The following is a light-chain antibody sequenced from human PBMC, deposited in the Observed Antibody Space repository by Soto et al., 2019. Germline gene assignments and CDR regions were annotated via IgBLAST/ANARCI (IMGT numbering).Light chain of an antibody. V-gene: IGKV3-15*01. CDR3: QQYNNWPPLT. CDR2: GAS. CDR1: QSVSSN. Sequence: EIVMTQSPSTLSVSPGERATLSCRASQSVSSNLAWYQQKPGQAPRHLIYGASTRATGIPARFSGSGSGTEFTLTISSLQSADFAVYYCQQYNNWPPLTFGGGTKVVIK. J-gene: IGKJ4*01.